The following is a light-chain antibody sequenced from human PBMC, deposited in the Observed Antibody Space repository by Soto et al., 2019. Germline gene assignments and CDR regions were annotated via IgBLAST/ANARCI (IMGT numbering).Light chain of an antibody. Sequence: DIQLTQSPSILSASGGDRVTITCRASQSIANRLALYQQKPGKPPKLLIYGASTLESGVPSRFSGCASAKECTLTIISLQTDDFATYYCQQYTRSYTFGHGTNLEIK. CDR3: QQYTRSYT. J-gene: IGKJ2*01. V-gene: IGKV1-5*01. CDR1: QSIANR. CDR2: GAS.